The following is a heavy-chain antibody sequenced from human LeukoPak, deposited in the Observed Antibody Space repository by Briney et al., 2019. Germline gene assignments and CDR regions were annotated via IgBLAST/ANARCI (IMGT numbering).Heavy chain of an antibody. CDR1: GYSFTNNW. Sequence: GESLKISCKGSGYSFTNNWIGWVRQLPGKGLEWMGIIYPADSDIRYSPSFQGQVTISADKSISTAYLQWSSLKASDTAMYYCARQEHCSGGSCYTWFDPWGQGTLVTVSS. J-gene: IGHJ5*02. CDR2: IYPADSDI. V-gene: IGHV5-51*01. D-gene: IGHD2-15*01. CDR3: ARQEHCSGGSCYTWFDP.